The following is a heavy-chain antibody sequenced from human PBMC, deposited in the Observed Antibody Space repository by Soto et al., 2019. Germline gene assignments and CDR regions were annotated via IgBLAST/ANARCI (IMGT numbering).Heavy chain of an antibody. V-gene: IGHV4-39*01. CDR2: IYYSGST. J-gene: IGHJ5*02. D-gene: IGHD2-15*01. CDR1: VGSISSSSYY. Sequence: PSETLSLTCTVSVGSISSSSYYWGWIRQPPGKGLEWIGSIYYSGSTYYNPSLKSRVTISVDTSKNQFSLKLSSVTAADTAVYYCARIVVPATPNWFDPWGQGNLVTVSS. CDR3: ARIVVPATPNWFDP.